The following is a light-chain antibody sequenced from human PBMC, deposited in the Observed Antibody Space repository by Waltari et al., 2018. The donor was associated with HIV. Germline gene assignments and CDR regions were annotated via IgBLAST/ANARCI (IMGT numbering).Light chain of an antibody. CDR1: SSNIGKNY. CDR2: DDN. CDR3: GTWDTSLSAGVV. J-gene: IGLJ2*01. Sequence: QSVLPQPPSVSAAQGPKVTISCSGSSSNIGKNYVSWYQQLPGTAPKLLIYDDNKRPSGIPDRFSGSKSGTSATLDITGLQSGDEADYYCGTWDTSLSAGVVFGGGTKLTVL. V-gene: IGLV1-51*01.